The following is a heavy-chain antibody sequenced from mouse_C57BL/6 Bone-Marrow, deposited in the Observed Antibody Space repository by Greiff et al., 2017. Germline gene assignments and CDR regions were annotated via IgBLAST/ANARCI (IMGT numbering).Heavy chain of an antibody. CDR3: AREEEIYYEYEDY. J-gene: IGHJ2*01. V-gene: IGHV1-76*01. CDR1: GYTFTDYY. D-gene: IGHD2-4*01. CDR2: IYPGSGNT. Sequence: VQLVESGAELVRPGASVKLSCKASGYTFTDYYINWVKQRPGQGLEWIARIYPGSGNTYYNEKFKGKATLTAEKASSAAYMQLSSLTSEDSAVYFCAREEEIYYEYEDYWGQGTTLTVSS.